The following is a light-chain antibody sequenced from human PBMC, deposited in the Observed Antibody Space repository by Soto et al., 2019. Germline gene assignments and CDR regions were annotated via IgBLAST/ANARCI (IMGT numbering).Light chain of an antibody. J-gene: IGKJ4*01. V-gene: IGKV3-20*01. Sequence: GTLSLSPGERATLSCRASQSVRSSYLAWFQQRPGQAPRLLIYGASFRATGIPDRFSGSGSGTDFTLTINRLEPEDFAVYYCQQCGSSPLTFGGGTKVDIK. CDR2: GAS. CDR3: QQCGSSPLT. CDR1: QSVRSSY.